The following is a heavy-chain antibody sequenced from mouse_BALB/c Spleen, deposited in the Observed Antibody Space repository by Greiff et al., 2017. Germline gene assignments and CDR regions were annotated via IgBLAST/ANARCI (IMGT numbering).Heavy chain of an antibody. CDR1: GYTFTSYW. Sequence: VQLQQPGAELVKPGAPVKLSCKASGYTFTSYWMNWVKQRPGRGLEWIGRIDPSDSETHYNQKFKDKATLTVDKSSSTAYIQLSSLTSEDSAVYYCARSGILGFAYWGQGTLVTVSA. CDR2: IDPSDSET. J-gene: IGHJ3*01. V-gene: IGHV1-69*02. CDR3: ARSGILGFAY.